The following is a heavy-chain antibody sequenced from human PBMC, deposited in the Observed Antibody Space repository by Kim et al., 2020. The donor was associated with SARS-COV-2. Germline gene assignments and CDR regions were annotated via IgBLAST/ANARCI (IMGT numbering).Heavy chain of an antibody. D-gene: IGHD3-16*01. CDR3: ARAFAGVNYYYYYCMDV. J-gene: IGHJ6*01. CDR1: GGSFSGYY. Sequence: SETLSLTCAVYGGSFSGYYWSWIRQPPGKGLEWIGEINHSGSTNYNPSLKSRVTISVDTSKNQFSLKLSSVTAADTTVYYCARAFAGVNYYYYYCMDVWG. CDR2: INHSGST. V-gene: IGHV4-34*01.